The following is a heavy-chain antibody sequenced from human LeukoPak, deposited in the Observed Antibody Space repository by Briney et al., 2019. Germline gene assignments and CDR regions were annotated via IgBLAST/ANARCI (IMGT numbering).Heavy chain of an antibody. CDR1: GYTFTGYY. J-gene: IGHJ4*02. D-gene: IGHD2-21*02. V-gene: IGHV1-2*06. CDR2: INPNSGGT. CDR3: ARKIGCGGGCWVFDY. Sequence: ASVKVSCKASGYTFTGYYMHWVRQAPGQGLEWMGRINPNSGGTNYAQKFQGRVTMTRDTSISTAYMELSSLRSDDTAVDYWARKIGCGGGCWVFDYWGQGTLVTASS.